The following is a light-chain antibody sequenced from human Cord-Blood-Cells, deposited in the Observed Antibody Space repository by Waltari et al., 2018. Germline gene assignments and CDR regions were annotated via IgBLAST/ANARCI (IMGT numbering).Light chain of an antibody. CDR2: DAS. CDR1: QSVSSY. Sequence: EIVLTQSPATLSLSPGERATLSCRASQSVSSYLAWYQHKPGQAPRLLIYDASNSATGIPARFSGSGSGTDFTRTISSLEPEDFAVYYCQQRSNWPTFGGGTKVELK. CDR3: QQRSNWPT. J-gene: IGKJ4*01. V-gene: IGKV3-11*01.